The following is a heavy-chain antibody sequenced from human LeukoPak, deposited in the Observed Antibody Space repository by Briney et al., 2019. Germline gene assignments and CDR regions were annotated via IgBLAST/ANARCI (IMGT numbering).Heavy chain of an antibody. V-gene: IGHV4-39*02. D-gene: IGHD3-10*01. CDR3: ARESGLWFGESQFDP. J-gene: IGHJ5*02. CDR1: GNSISTSKSY. Sequence: PSDTLSLTCTVSGNSISTSKSYWGWIRQPPLKGLEWIGSIYFSGNTYYNASLKSRVTISVDTSKNQFSLTLTSVTAADTAVYYCARESGLWFGESQFDPWGQGTLVTVSS. CDR2: IYFSGNT.